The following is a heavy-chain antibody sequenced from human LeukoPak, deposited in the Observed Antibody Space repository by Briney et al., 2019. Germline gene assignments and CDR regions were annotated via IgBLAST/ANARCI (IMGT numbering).Heavy chain of an antibody. J-gene: IGHJ5*02. CDR1: GGSISSSSYY. D-gene: IGHD1-26*01. CDR2: IYYSGST. V-gene: IGHV4-39*01. CDR3: AKQGELRSWFDP. Sequence: SETLTLTCTVSGGSISSSSYYWGWIRQPPGKGLEWIGSIYYSGSTYYNPSLKSRVTISVDTSKNHFSLKLRSVTAADTAVYYCAKQGELRSWFDPLGQGTQVTVSS.